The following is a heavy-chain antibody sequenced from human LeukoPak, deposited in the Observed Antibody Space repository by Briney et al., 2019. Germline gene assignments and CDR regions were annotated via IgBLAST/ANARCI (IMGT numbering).Heavy chain of an antibody. CDR1: GGSISSRGYY. J-gene: IGHJ3*02. CDR2: IYYSGST. D-gene: IGHD5-24*01. CDR3: ARDHTLRDGYTLGAFDI. V-gene: IGHV4-31*03. Sequence: SETLSLTCTVSGGSISSRGYYWSWIRQYPGKGLEWIGYIYYSGSTFYNPSLKSRATISVDTSKNQFSLKLSSVTAADTAVYYCARDHTLRDGYTLGAFDIWGQGTMVGVSS.